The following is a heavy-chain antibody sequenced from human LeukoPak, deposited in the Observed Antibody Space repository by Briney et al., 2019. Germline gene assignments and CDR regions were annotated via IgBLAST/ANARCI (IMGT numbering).Heavy chain of an antibody. V-gene: IGHV3-7*04. Sequence: PGESLRLSCAASGFPFSTYWMSWVRQAPGKGLEWVANMNQDGTEKYYVDSVKGRFTISRDNADNSLYLQMNSLRAEDTAVYYCARGSRNLGPWGQGTLVTVSS. CDR3: ARGSRNLGP. CDR1: GFPFSTYW. J-gene: IGHJ5*02. CDR2: MNQDGTEK.